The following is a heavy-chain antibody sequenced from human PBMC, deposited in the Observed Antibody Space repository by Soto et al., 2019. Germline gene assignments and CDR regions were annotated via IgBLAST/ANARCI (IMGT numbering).Heavy chain of an antibody. V-gene: IGHV3-7*03. CDR3: ARPPARISVPGTWGY. Sequence: LRLSCAASGFTFSIYWMSWVRQAPGKGLEWVANIKEDGSEKHYVGSVKGRFTISGDNANNSLFLQMNSLRAEDTAVYYCARPPARISVPGTWGYWGQGTLVTVSS. J-gene: IGHJ4*02. CDR1: GFTFSIYW. D-gene: IGHD6-19*01. CDR2: IKEDGSEK.